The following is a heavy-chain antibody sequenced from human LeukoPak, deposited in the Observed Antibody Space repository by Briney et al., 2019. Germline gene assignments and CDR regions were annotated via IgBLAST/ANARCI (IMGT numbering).Heavy chain of an antibody. CDR3: ARAGSGSYSY. V-gene: IGHV1-69*02. J-gene: IGHJ4*02. CDR2: IIPTLNIV. CDR1: GGTSYT. Sequence: GSSVKVSCKAPGGTSYTISWVRQAPGQGLEWMGRIIPTLNIVNYAQKFRDRVTITADKFTSTAYMELSSLRSEDTAVYYCARAGSGSYSYWGQGTLVTVSS. D-gene: IGHD1-26*01.